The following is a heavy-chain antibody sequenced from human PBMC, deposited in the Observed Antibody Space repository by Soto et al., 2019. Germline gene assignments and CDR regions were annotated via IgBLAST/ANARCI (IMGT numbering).Heavy chain of an antibody. J-gene: IGHJ4*02. CDR1: GFTFSSYA. D-gene: IGHD2-15*01. Sequence: QVQLVESGGGVVQPGRSLRLSCAASGFTFSSYAMHWVRQAPGKGLEWVAVMSYDGSNKYYADSVKGRFTISRDNSKNTLYRQMNSLRAEATAVYYCARFKGCSGGSCYPYFDYWGQGTLVTVSS. CDR2: MSYDGSNK. V-gene: IGHV3-30-3*01. CDR3: ARFKGCSGGSCYPYFDY.